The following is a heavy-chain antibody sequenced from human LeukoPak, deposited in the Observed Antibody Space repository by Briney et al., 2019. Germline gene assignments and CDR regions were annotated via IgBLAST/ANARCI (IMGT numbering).Heavy chain of an antibody. CDR3: ARGGYDFWSGYSVQGYYYYYMDV. V-gene: IGHV3-48*01. Sequence: PGGSLRLSCAASGFTFSSYSMNWVRQAPGKGPEWVSYISSSSSTIYYADSVKGRFTISRDNAKNSLYLQMNSLRAEDTAVYYCARGGYDFWSGYSVQGYYYYYMDVWGKGTTVTVSS. CDR2: ISSSSSTI. J-gene: IGHJ6*03. CDR1: GFTFSSYS. D-gene: IGHD3-3*01.